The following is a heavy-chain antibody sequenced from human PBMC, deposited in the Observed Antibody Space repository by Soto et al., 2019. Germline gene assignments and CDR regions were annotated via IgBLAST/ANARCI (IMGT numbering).Heavy chain of an antibody. CDR1: GFTFSSYG. J-gene: IGHJ4*02. D-gene: IGHD3-22*01. Sequence: QVQLVESGGGVVQPGRSLRLSCAASGFTFSSYGMHWVRQAPGKGLEWVAVIWYDGSNKYYADSVKGRFTISRDNSKNTLYLKMNSLRAEDTAVYYCARVNNYYDSSGYRSYYFDYWGQETLVTVSS. CDR3: ARVNNYYDSSGYRSYYFDY. CDR2: IWYDGSNK. V-gene: IGHV3-33*01.